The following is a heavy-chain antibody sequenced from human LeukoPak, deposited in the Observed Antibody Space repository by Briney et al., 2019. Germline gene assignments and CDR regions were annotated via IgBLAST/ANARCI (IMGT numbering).Heavy chain of an antibody. CDR3: AKESPYTSPRNYYFDY. CDR2: LSNSATAT. CDR1: GFTFSSYW. Sequence: GGSLRLSCAASGFTFSSYWMSWVRQAPGKGPEWVSALSNSATATYYADPVKGRFTISRDNSKNTLYLQMNSLRAEDTAIYYCAKESPYTSPRNYYFDYWGQGALVTVS. J-gene: IGHJ4*02. D-gene: IGHD5-18*01. V-gene: IGHV3-23*01.